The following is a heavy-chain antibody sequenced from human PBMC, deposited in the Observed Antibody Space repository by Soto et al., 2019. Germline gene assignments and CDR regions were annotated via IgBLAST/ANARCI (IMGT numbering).Heavy chain of an antibody. CDR2: INHSGST. D-gene: IGHD2-15*01. CDR1: GGSFSGYY. CDR3: ARGRYCSGGSCFDGNYYYMDV. V-gene: IGHV4-34*01. J-gene: IGHJ6*03. Sequence: SETLSLTCAVYGGSFSGYYWSWIRQPPGKGLEWIGEINHSGSTNYIPSLKSRVTISGDTSKNQFSLKVNSVTAADTAVYYCARGRYCSGGSCFDGNYYYMDVWGKGTTVTVSS.